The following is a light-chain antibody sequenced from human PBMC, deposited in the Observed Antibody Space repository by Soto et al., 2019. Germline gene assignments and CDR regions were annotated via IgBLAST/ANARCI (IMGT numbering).Light chain of an antibody. Sequence: DIQMTQSPSTLSASVGDRVTITCRASQSISSWLAWYQQKPGKAPKLLIYKASSLQGGVPSRFSGSGSGTEFTLTISSLQPDDFATYYCQQYNTNSGTFGRGTKV. J-gene: IGKJ1*01. CDR3: QQYNTNSGT. CDR1: QSISSW. CDR2: KAS. V-gene: IGKV1-5*03.